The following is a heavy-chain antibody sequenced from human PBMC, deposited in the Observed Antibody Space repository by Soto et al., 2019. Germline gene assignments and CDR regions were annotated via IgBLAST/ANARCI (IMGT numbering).Heavy chain of an antibody. J-gene: IGHJ5*02. CDR1: GYSFIYYP. CDR2: INLGNGNT. CDR3: AREPLCGGKCYLNYFDP. V-gene: IGHV1-3*01. Sequence: ASVKVSCKASGYSFIYYPIHWVRQAPGQRLEWMGWINLGNGNTAYSQKFQGRVTITRDTSASTVYMELSSLTSEDTAVYYCAREPLCGGKCYLNYFDPWGRGTLVTVSS. D-gene: IGHD2-15*01.